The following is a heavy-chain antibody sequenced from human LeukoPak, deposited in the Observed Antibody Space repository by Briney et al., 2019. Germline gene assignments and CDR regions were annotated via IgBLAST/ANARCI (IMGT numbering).Heavy chain of an antibody. J-gene: IGHJ4*02. CDR1: GFTFSDYN. CDR3: ARAGSGYEDGFDY. V-gene: IGHV3-21*01. Sequence: GGSLRLSCAASGFTFSDYNMRWIRQAPGKGLEWVSSISSSSSYIYYADSVKGRFTISRHNAKNSLYLQMNSLRAEDTAVYYCARAGSGYEDGFDYWGQGTLVTVSS. CDR2: ISSSSSYI. D-gene: IGHD5-12*01.